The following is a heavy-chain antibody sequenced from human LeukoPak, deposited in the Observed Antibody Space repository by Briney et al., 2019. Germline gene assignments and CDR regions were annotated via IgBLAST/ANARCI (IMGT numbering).Heavy chain of an antibody. J-gene: IGHJ6*02. Sequence: PSQTLSLTRTVSGGSISSGSYYWSWIRQPAGKGLEWIGRIYTSGSTNYNPSLKSRVTISVDTSKNQFSLKLSSVTAADTAVYYCARDSLYDFWSGYFPQGMDVWGQGTTVTVSS. CDR1: GGSISSGSYY. CDR2: IYTSGST. CDR3: ARDSLYDFWSGYFPQGMDV. D-gene: IGHD3-3*01. V-gene: IGHV4-61*02.